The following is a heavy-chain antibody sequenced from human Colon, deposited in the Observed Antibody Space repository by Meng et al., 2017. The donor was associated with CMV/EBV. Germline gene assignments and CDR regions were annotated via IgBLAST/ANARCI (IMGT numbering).Heavy chain of an antibody. D-gene: IGHD3-16*01. V-gene: IGHV3-23*01. CDR2: ITGRSTDT. CDR3: AKESGYGFLGSNYFDS. J-gene: IGHJ4*02. CDR1: GFTFSDYA. Sequence: GESLKISCAASGFTFSDYAMGWVRQAPGKGLDWVSAITGRSTDTYYADSVKGRFTIFRDNSNNTLYLQMNSLRAADTAVYFCAKESGYGFLGSNYFDSWGQGNLVTVSS.